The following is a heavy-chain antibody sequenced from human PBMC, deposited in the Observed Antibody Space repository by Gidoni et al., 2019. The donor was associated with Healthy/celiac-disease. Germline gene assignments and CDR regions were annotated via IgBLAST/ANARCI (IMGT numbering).Heavy chain of an antibody. CDR1: GYRFTSDW. V-gene: IGHV5-51*01. J-gene: IGHJ4*02. Sequence: EVQLVQSGAEVKKHGESLKISCKGSGYRFTSDWIGWVRQMPGKGLEWMGISYPGDSDTRYSSSFQGQVTIAADKSISTAYLQWSSLKASDTAMYYCARLSGWELRQPWDYWGQGTLVTVSA. CDR3: ARLSGWELRQPWDY. D-gene: IGHD1-26*01. CDR2: SYPGDSDT.